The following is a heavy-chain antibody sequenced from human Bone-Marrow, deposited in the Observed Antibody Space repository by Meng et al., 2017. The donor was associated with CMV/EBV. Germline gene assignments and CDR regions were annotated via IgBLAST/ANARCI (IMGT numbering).Heavy chain of an antibody. D-gene: IGHD3-9*01. CDR1: YA. CDR3: ARVRIRYFDWSHVIYYYYGMDV. V-gene: IGHV1-69*05. Sequence: YAISWVRQDSGQGREWMGGIIPIFGTANNAQKFQGRVTITTDESTSTDYMELSSLRSENTAVYYCARVRIRYFDWSHVIYYYYGMDVWGQGTTVTVSS. CDR2: IIPIFGTA. J-gene: IGHJ6*02.